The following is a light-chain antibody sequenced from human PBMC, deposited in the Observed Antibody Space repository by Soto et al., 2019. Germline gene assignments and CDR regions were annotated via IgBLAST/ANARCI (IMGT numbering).Light chain of an antibody. V-gene: IGKV3-20*01. J-gene: IGKJ2*01. CDR1: QSVSSGY. CDR2: GAS. CDR3: QQYGTSPYT. Sequence: EIVLTQSPGTLSLSPGERATLSCRASQSVSSGYLAWYQQKPGQAPKLIISGASSTATGIPARFSGSGSETDFTLTISRLEPEDFAMYYCQQYGTSPYTFGQGTKLEIK.